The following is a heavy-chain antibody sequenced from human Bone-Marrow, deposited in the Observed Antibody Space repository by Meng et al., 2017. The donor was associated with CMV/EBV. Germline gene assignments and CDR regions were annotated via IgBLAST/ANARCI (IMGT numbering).Heavy chain of an antibody. CDR2: ISAFNDNT. D-gene: IGHD6-6*01. CDR1: GYTFTSYG. Sequence: ASVKVSCKASGYTFTSYGISWVRQAPGQGLEWMGWISAFNDNTNYAQKLQGRVTMTTDTSTRTAYMELRSLRPDDTAVYYCARDSYSSSSRWFDPWGQGILVTVSS. J-gene: IGHJ5*02. CDR3: ARDSYSSSSRWFDP. V-gene: IGHV1-18*01.